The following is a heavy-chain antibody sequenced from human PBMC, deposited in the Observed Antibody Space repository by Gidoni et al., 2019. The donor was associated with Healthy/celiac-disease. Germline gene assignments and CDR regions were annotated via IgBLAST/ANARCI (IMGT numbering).Heavy chain of an antibody. CDR3: ASRHGSGPWYFDY. J-gene: IGHJ4*02. V-gene: IGHV4-34*01. D-gene: IGHD3-3*01. CDR2: INHSGST. Sequence: GLEWIGEINHSGSTNYNPSLKSRVTISVDTSKNQFSLKLSSVTAADTAVYYCASRHGSGPWYFDYWGQGTLVTVSS.